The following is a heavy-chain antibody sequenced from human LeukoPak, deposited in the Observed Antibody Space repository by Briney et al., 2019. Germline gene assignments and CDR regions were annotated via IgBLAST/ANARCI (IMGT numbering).Heavy chain of an antibody. J-gene: IGHJ3*02. CDR1: GFTFSSYW. D-gene: IGHD2-2*01. CDR2: IKQDGSEK. Sequence: GGSLRLSCAASGFTFSSYWMSWVRQAPGKGLEWVANIKQDGSEKYYVDSVKGRFTISRDNAKNSLYLQMNSLRAEDTAVYYCARECSTSCDYAFDIWGQGTMVTVSS. CDR3: ARECSTSCDYAFDI. V-gene: IGHV3-7*01.